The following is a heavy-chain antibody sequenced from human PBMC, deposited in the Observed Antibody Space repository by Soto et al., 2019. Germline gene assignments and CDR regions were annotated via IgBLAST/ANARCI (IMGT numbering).Heavy chain of an antibody. CDR2: IWYDGSNK. Sequence: ESGGGVVQPGRSLRLSCAASGFTFSSYGMHWVRQAPGKGLEWVAVIWYDGSNKYYADSVKGRFTISRDNSKNTLYLQMNSLRAEDTAVYYCARELNAFDIWGQGTMVTVSS. V-gene: IGHV3-33*01. CDR3: ARELNAFDI. CDR1: GFTFSSYG. J-gene: IGHJ3*02.